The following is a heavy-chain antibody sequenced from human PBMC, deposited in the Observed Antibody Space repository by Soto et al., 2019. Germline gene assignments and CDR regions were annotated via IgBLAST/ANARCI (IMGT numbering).Heavy chain of an antibody. J-gene: IGHJ5*02. CDR1: GGSISSYY. V-gene: IGHV4-59*01. CDR2: IYYSGST. CDR3: ARARLSRSWWFDP. Sequence: SETLSLTCAVSGGSISSYYWSWIRQPPGKGLEWIGYIYYSGSTNYNPSLKSRVTISVDTSKNQFSLKLSSVTAADTAVYYCARARLSRSWWFDPWGQGTLVTVS. D-gene: IGHD3-10*01.